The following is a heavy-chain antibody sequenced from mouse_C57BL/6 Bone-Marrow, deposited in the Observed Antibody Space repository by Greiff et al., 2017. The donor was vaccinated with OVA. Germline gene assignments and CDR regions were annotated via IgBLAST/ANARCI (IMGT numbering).Heavy chain of an antibody. CDR3: AIYGSRGYFDY. Sequence: QVQLKQSGAELARPGASVKLSCKASGYTFTSYGISWVKQRTGQGLEWIGEIYPRSGNTYYNEKFKGKATLTADKSSSTAYMELRSLTSEDSAVYFCAIYGSRGYFDYWGQGTTLTVSS. D-gene: IGHD1-1*01. V-gene: IGHV1-81*01. CDR1: GYTFTSYG. CDR2: IYPRSGNT. J-gene: IGHJ2*01.